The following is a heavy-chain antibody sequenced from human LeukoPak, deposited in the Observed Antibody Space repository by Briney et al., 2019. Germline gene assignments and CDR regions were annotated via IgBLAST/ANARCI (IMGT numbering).Heavy chain of an antibody. CDR1: AFTFTSYA. CDR2: ISSSGSTI. D-gene: IGHD1/OR15-1a*01. J-gene: IGHJ4*02. V-gene: IGHV3-48*03. CDR3: AKGGEQRSFAY. Sequence: GGSLRLSCAASAFTFTSYAMTWVRQAPGKGLDWVSYISSSGSTIYYADSVKGRFTISRDNAKNSLYLQMNSLRAEDTAVFYCAKGGEQRSFAYWGQGTLVTVSS.